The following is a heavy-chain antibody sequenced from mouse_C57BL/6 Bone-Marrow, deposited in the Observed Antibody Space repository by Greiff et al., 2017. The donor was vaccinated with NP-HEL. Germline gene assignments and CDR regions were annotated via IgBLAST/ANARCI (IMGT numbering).Heavy chain of an antibody. D-gene: IGHD2-14*01. CDR3: ARKGIGYAMDD. CDR1: GYTFTSYW. V-gene: IGHV1-64*01. CDR2: IHPNSGST. Sequence: VQLQQSGAELVKPGASVKLSCKASGYTFTSYWMHWVKQRPGQGLEWIGMIHPNSGSTNYNEKFKSKATLTVDKSSSTAYMQLSSLTSEDSAVYYCARKGIGYAMDDWGQGTSVTVSS. J-gene: IGHJ4*01.